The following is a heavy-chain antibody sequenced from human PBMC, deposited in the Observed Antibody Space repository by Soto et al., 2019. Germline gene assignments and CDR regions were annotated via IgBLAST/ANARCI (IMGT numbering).Heavy chain of an antibody. Sequence: PVKVSCKGSGCNFTGYFMLCARQTPGQGLEWMGWINPNFGTANYAQKFQGRVTITADESTSTAYMELSSLRSEDTAVYYCARTYYYGSGSYYPFDYWGQGTLVTVSS. CDR2: INPNFGTA. CDR1: GCNFTGYF. J-gene: IGHJ4*02. D-gene: IGHD3-10*01. CDR3: ARTYYYGSGSYYPFDY. V-gene: IGHV1-69*13.